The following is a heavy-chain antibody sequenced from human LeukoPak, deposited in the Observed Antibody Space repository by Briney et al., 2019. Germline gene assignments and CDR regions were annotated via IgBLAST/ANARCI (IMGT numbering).Heavy chain of an antibody. J-gene: IGHJ4*02. Sequence: SETLSLTCTVSGGSISSGSYYWSWIRQPAGKGLEWIGRIYTSGSTNYNPSLKSRVTISVDMSKNQFSLKLSSVTAAHTAVYYCARAPLTTATSDYFDLWGLGTLVTVSS. V-gene: IGHV4-61*02. CDR1: GGSISSGSYY. D-gene: IGHD4-17*01. CDR2: IYTSGST. CDR3: ARAPLTTATSDYFDL.